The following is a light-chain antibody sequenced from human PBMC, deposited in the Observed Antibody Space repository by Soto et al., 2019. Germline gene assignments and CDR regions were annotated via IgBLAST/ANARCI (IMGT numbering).Light chain of an antibody. CDR2: WAS. CDR3: QQHYRTPLT. J-gene: IGKJ4*01. V-gene: IGKV4-1*01. CDR1: QSVLYSSNNKNY. Sequence: DIVMTQSPDSLTVSLGERATINCKSSQSVLYSSNNKNYLAWYQQKPGQPPKLLIYWASTRESGVPDRFSGSGSGTDFTLTISSLQAEDVAVYSCQQHYRTPLTFGGGTQVEIK.